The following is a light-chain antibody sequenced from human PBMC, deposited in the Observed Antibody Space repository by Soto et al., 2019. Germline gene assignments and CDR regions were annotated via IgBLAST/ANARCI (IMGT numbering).Light chain of an antibody. J-gene: IGKJ1*01. Sequence: ETVMTHSPATLSVSPGERATLSCRSSQSVNSNLAWYQQKLGQTPRVLIYGASTRATGIPDRFSGSGSGTEFILTISSLQSEDFAVYYCQDYNTGPWTFGQGTKVDIK. CDR1: QSVNSN. CDR2: GAS. CDR3: QDYNTGPWT. V-gene: IGKV3-15*01.